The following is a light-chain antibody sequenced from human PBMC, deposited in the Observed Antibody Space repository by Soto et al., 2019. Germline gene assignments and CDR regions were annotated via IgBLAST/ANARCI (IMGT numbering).Light chain of an antibody. Sequence: EIVMTQSPATLSVSPGERATLSCRASQSVSNNLAWYHQKPGQAPRLLISGASTRATGIPARFSGSGSGTEFTLTISSLEPEDFALYYCQQRNNWPITFGQGTRLEIK. CDR1: QSVSNN. J-gene: IGKJ5*01. CDR2: GAS. CDR3: QQRNNWPIT. V-gene: IGKV3-15*01.